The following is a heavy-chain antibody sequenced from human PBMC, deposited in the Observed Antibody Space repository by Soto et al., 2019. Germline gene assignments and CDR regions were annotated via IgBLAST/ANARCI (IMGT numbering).Heavy chain of an antibody. CDR2: ISSSSSTI. CDR1: GFTFSSYS. Sequence: EVQLVESGGGLVQPGGSLRLSCAASGFTFSSYSMNWVRQAPGKGLEWVSYISSSSSTIYYADSVKGRFTISRDNAKNSLYLQMNSLRDEDTAVYYCARERMVRGSRLGYYYGMDVWGQGTTVTVSS. CDR3: ARERMVRGSRLGYYYGMDV. V-gene: IGHV3-48*02. D-gene: IGHD3-10*01. J-gene: IGHJ6*02.